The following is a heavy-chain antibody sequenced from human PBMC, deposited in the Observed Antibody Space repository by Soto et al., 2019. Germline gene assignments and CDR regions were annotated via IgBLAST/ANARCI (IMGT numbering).Heavy chain of an antibody. J-gene: IGHJ4*02. CDR2: INAGNGNT. V-gene: IGHV1-3*01. CDR1: GYTFTSYA. Sequence: GASVKVSCKASGYTFTSYARHWVRQAPGQRLEWMGWINAGNGNTKYSQKFQGRVTITRDTSASTAYMELSSLRSEDTAVYYCARDLIAVAGRSHITEWPGDYWGQGTLVTVSS. CDR3: ARDLIAVAGRSHITEWPGDY. D-gene: IGHD6-19*01.